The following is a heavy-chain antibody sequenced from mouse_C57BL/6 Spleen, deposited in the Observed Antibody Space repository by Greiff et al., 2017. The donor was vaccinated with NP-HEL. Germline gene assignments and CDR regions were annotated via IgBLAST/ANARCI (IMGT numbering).Heavy chain of an antibody. V-gene: IGHV1-52*01. D-gene: IGHD1-1*01. CDR3: ARITTVVAPYYFDS. Sequence: VQLQQSGAELVRPGSSVKLSCKASGYTFTSYWMHWVKQRPIQGLEWIGHIDPSDSETHYNQKFKDKATLTVDKSSSTAYMQLSSLTSEDSAVYYWARITTVVAPYYFDSWGQGTTLTVSS. CDR2: IDPSDSET. J-gene: IGHJ2*01. CDR1: GYTFTSYW.